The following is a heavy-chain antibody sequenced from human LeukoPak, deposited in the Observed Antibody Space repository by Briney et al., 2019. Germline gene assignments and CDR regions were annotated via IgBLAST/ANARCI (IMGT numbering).Heavy chain of an antibody. Sequence: GASVKVSCKASGHTFTGYFMHWVRQAPGQGLEWMGWINPNSGGTNYAQKFQGRVTLTRDTSISTAYMELSRLRSDDTAVYYCAREEGIVVVVARSSAFDIWGQGTMVTVSS. CDR3: AREEGIVVVVARSSAFDI. V-gene: IGHV1-2*02. D-gene: IGHD2-15*01. CDR2: INPNSGGT. J-gene: IGHJ3*02. CDR1: GHTFTGYF.